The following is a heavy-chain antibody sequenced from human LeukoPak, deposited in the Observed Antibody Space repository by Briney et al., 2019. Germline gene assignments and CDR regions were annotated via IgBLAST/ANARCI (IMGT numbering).Heavy chain of an antibody. Sequence: SETLSLTCTFSGGSFGPAHWSWIRQPPGKGLEWIGVICDNGHTDYNPSLKSRVTISVDTSKRQFSLKLSSLAAADTAVYYCATGRDPYKTGHWGQGTLVTVSS. CDR3: ATGRDPYKTGH. CDR1: GGSFGPAH. J-gene: IGHJ4*02. CDR2: ICDNGHT. D-gene: IGHD3-10*01. V-gene: IGHV4-59*01.